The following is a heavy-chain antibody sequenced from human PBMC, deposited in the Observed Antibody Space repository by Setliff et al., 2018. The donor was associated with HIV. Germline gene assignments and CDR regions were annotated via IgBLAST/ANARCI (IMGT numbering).Heavy chain of an antibody. Sequence: GGCLRLSCAASGFTFSSYWMSWVRQAPGKGLEWVANIKQDGSEKYYVDSVKGRFTISRDNAKNSLYLQMNSLRAEDTAVYYCARVYDSSGYSLSIPGYWGQGTLVTVS. J-gene: IGHJ4*01. CDR2: IKQDGSEK. D-gene: IGHD3-22*01. CDR1: GFTFSSYW. CDR3: ARVYDSSGYSLSIPGY. V-gene: IGHV3-7*01.